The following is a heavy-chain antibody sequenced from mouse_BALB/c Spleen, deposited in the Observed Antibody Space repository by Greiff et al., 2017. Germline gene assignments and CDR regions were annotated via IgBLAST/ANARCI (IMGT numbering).Heavy chain of an antibody. V-gene: IGHV1-69*02. D-gene: IGHD1-1*01. J-gene: IGHJ4*01. CDR3: TIGTFYYGSRVYAMDY. Sequence: QVQLQQPGAELVRPGASVKLSCKASGYTFTSYWINWVKQRPGQGLEWIGNIYPSDSYTNYNQKFKDKATLTVDKSSSTAYMQLSSPTSEDSAVYYCTIGTFYYGSRVYAMDYWGQGTSVTVSS. CDR2: IYPSDSYT. CDR1: GYTFTSYW.